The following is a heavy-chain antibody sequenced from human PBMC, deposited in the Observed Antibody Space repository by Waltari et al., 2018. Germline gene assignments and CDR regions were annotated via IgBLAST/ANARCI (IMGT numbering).Heavy chain of an antibody. V-gene: IGHV3-23*01. Sequence: EVQLLESGGGLVQPGGALRLSCAASGFIFSHYAMSWVRQGPGKGLEWVSSISGDASMKQYADSMKGRFSLSRDNSKNILYLEINSLRPEDTAVYYCAKEERERLVPFDYWGQGTLVTVSS. CDR2: ISGDASMK. J-gene: IGHJ4*02. CDR3: AKEERERLVPFDY. D-gene: IGHD6-6*01. CDR1: GFIFSHYA.